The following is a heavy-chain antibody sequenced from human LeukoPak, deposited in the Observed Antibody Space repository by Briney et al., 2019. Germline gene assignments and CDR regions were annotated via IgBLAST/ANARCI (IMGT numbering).Heavy chain of an antibody. J-gene: IGHJ3*02. CDR1: GFTFSSYA. CDR3: ARRGGYCSSTSCLGNRERAFDI. V-gene: IGHV3-30*01. Sequence: GGSLRLSCAACGFTFSSYAMHWVRQAPGKGLEWVAVISYDGSNKYYADSVKGRITISRDNSKNTLYLQMNSLRAEDTAVYYCARRGGYCSSTSCLGNRERAFDIWGQGTMVTVSS. D-gene: IGHD2-2*03. CDR2: ISYDGSNK.